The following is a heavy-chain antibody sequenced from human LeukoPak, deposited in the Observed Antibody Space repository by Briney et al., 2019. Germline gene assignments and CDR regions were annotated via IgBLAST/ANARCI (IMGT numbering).Heavy chain of an antibody. V-gene: IGHV3-9*01. J-gene: IGHJ3*02. CDR1: GFTFDDYA. D-gene: IGHD3-10*01. Sequence: PGGSLRLSCAASGFTFDDYAMHWVRQAPGKGLEWVSGISWNSGSIGYADSVKGRFTISRDNAKNSLYLQMNSLRAEDTALYYCAKLSEPPKIWFGELGAFDIWGQGTMVTVSS. CDR2: ISWNSGSI. CDR3: AKLSEPPKIWFGELGAFDI.